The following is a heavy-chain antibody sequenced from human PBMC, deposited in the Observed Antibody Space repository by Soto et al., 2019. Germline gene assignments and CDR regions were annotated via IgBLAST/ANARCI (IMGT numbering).Heavy chain of an antibody. J-gene: IGHJ4*02. V-gene: IGHV3-30*18. CDR1: GFTFSSYG. Sequence: GSLRLSCAASGFTFSSYGMHWVRQAPGKGLEWVAVISYDGSNKYYADSVKGRFTISRDNSKNTLYLQMNSLRAEDTAVYYCAKRSAYGTIFGVEFDYWGQGTLVTVSS. CDR3: AKRSAYGTIFGVEFDY. D-gene: IGHD3-3*01. CDR2: ISYDGSNK.